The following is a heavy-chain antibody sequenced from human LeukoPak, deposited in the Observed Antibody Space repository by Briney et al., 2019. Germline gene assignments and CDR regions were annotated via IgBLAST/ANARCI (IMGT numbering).Heavy chain of an antibody. Sequence: GESLKISCKASEYSFTSYWIGWVRQMPGKGLEWVGNIQPGNPEIRYSPSFQGQVTLSADKSISTAYLQWSSLKASDTAMYYCARRHYYYDRSGFYYYFDTWGQGTLVTVSS. J-gene: IGHJ4*02. D-gene: IGHD3-22*01. CDR3: ARRHYYYDRSGFYYYFDT. V-gene: IGHV5-51*01. CDR1: EYSFTSYW. CDR2: IQPGNPEI.